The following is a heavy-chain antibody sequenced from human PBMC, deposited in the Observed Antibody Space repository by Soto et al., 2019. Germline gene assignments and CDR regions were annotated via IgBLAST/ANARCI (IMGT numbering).Heavy chain of an antibody. Sequence: QVQLVESGGGVVQPGRSLRLSCAASGFTFSSYGMHWVRQAPGKGLEWVAVISYDGSNKYYADSVKGRFTISRDNSKNTLYLQMNSLRAEDTAGYYCAKGPGYSYGWGYYFDYWGQGTLVTVSS. D-gene: IGHD5-18*01. V-gene: IGHV3-30*18. J-gene: IGHJ4*02. CDR1: GFTFSSYG. CDR2: ISYDGSNK. CDR3: AKGPGYSYGWGYYFDY.